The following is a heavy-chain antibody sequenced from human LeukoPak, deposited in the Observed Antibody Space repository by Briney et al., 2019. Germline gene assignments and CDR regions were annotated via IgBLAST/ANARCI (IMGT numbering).Heavy chain of an antibody. CDR3: AKDLMRDRWFGES. D-gene: IGHD3-10*01. CDR2: ISSSSSYI. J-gene: IGHJ5*02. CDR1: GFTFSSYS. V-gene: IGHV3-21*01. Sequence: PGGSLRLSCAASGFTFSSYSMNWVRQAPGKGLEWVSSISSSSSYIYYADSVKGRFTISRDTSRNTLYLQMNSLRTDDTAVYYCAKDLMRDRWFGESWGQGTLVTVSS.